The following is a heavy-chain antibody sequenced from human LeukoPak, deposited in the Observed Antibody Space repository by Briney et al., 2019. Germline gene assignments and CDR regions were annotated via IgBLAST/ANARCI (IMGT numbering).Heavy chain of an antibody. CDR1: GFTFNDYT. D-gene: IGHD1/OR15-1a*01. J-gene: IGHJ4*02. CDR2: ISSSGSYI. CDR3: AREGPINNGDLDY. Sequence: PGGSLRLSCAASGFTFNDYTMTWVRQAPGKGLEWVSSISSSGSYIFHADSVKGRFTISRDNAQNSLYLQMNSLRAEDTAVYYCAREGPINNGDLDYWGQGTLVTVSS. V-gene: IGHV3-21*01.